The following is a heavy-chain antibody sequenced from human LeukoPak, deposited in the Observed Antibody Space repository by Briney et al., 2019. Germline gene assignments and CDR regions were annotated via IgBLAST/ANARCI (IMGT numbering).Heavy chain of an antibody. CDR1: GFTFSNAW. CDR3: TTASSWYTGRYFQH. J-gene: IGHJ1*01. D-gene: IGHD6-13*01. CDR2: IKSKTDGGTT. V-gene: IGHV3-15*01. Sequence: GGSLRLSCAASGFTFSNAWMSWVRQAPGKGLEWVGRIKSKTDGGTTDYAAPVKGRFTISRDDSKNTLYLQMNSLKTEDTAVYYCTTASSWYTGRYFQHWGQGTLVTVSS.